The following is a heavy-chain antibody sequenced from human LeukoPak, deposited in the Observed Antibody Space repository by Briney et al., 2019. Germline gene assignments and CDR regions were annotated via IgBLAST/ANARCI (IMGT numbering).Heavy chain of an antibody. CDR2: IKGDGSYT. V-gene: IGHV3-74*01. CDR1: GFTFSNYW. J-gene: IGHJ4*02. CDR3: ARDGDAYNFDY. Sequence: PGGSLRLSCAASGFTFSNYWMHWVRHAPVKGLVWVSRIKGDGSYTNYADSVKGRFTISRDNAKNTLYLQMNSLRAEDTAVYYCARDGDAYNFDYWGQGALVTVSS. D-gene: IGHD5-24*01.